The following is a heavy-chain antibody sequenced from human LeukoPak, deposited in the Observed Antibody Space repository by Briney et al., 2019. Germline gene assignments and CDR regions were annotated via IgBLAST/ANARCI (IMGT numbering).Heavy chain of an antibody. CDR1: GFTFSSYA. J-gene: IGHJ2*01. Sequence: GGSLRLSCAASGFTFSSYAMSWVRQAPGKGLEWVSAISGSGGSTYYADSVKGRFTISRDNSKNTLYLQMNSLRAEDTAVYYCAKDFYDNNGYFYDYYFDLWGRGTLVTVSS. D-gene: IGHD3-22*01. V-gene: IGHV3-23*01. CDR2: ISGSGGST. CDR3: AKDFYDNNGYFYDYYFDL.